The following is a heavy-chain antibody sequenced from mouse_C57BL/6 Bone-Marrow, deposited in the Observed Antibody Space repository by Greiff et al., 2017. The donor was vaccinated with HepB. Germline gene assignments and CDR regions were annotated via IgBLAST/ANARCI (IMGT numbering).Heavy chain of an antibody. CDR3: AGSAWFAY. J-gene: IGHJ3*01. V-gene: IGHV1-81*01. Sequence: VKLVESGAELARPGASVKLSCKASGYTFTSYGISWVKQRTGQGLEWIGEIYPRSGNTYYNEKFKGKATLTADKSSSTAYMELRSLTSEDSAVYFCAGSAWFAYWGQGTLVTVSA. CDR1: GYTFTSYG. CDR2: IYPRSGNT.